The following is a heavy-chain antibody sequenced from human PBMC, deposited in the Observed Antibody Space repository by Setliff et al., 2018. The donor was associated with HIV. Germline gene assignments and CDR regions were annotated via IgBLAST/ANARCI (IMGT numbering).Heavy chain of an antibody. J-gene: IGHJ5*02. CDR2: INVGSGET. V-gene: IGHV1-3*01. CDR3: ARDGCSGQRCYLFNWFDP. D-gene: IGHD2-15*01. CDR1: GYSFINHA. Sequence: ASVKVSCKASGYSFINHAMHWVRQAPGQRLEWMGWINVGSGETQYSQEFQGRVTITRDTSATTAYMELSSLTSEDTAVYYCARDGCSGQRCYLFNWFDPWGQGTLVTSPQ.